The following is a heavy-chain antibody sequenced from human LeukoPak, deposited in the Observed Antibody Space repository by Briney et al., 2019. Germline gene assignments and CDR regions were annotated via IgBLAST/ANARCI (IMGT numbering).Heavy chain of an antibody. CDR2: FDPEDGET. Sequence: ASVKVSCKVSGYTLTESSMHWVRQAPGKGLEWMGGFDPEDGETIYAQKFQGRVTMTEDTSTDTAYMELSSLRSEDTAVYYCATGETGLWLPDYWGQGTLVTVSS. J-gene: IGHJ4*02. CDR1: GYTLTESS. D-gene: IGHD4/OR15-4a*01. V-gene: IGHV1-24*01. CDR3: ATGETGLWLPDY.